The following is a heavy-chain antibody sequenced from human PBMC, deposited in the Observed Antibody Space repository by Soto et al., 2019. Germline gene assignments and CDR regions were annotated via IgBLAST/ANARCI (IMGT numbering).Heavy chain of an antibody. CDR2: MNPNSGNT. J-gene: IGHJ4*02. D-gene: IGHD4-4*01. CDR3: ARGSGYSR. CDR1: GYTFTNYD. Sequence: QVQLVQSGAEVKKPGASVKVSCKASGYTFTNYDINWVRQAPGQGLEWMGWMNPNSGNTGYAQKVQGRLTVTRDTSISTAYMELSSRTSEETAVYYCARGSGYSRWGQGTLVTVSS. V-gene: IGHV1-8*01.